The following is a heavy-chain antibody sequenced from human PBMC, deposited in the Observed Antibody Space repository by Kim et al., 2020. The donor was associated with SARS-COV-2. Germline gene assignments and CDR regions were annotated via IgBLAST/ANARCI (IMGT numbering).Heavy chain of an antibody. CDR1: GFSFSSNY. Sequence: GGSLRLSCAASGFSFSSNYMCWVRQAPGKGLEWVSDVYSGGSTNYAASSVDRLIISSDDYTNTTHLLLINLRAADAAAYYCSRGAGKARGWCYYYYCG. CDR2: VYSGGST. D-gene: IGHD1-26*01. CDR3: SRGAGKARGWCYYYYCG. V-gene: IGHV3-53*01. J-gene: IGHJ6*01.